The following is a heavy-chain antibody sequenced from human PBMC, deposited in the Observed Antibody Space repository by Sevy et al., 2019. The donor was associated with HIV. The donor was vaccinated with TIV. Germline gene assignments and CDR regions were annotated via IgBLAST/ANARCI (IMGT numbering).Heavy chain of an antibody. CDR3: AHRGGVQFYDSSGYYSRAEYFHP. CDR2: IYWNENQ. J-gene: IGHJ1*01. D-gene: IGHD3-22*01. Sequence: SGPTLVKPTQTLTLTCTFSGFSLSSSGEGVGWIRQPPGKALEWLANIYWNENQRYSPSLKSRLTITKDTSKNQVVLTMTNMDPVDTATYYCAHRGGVQFYDSSGYYSRAEYFHPWGQGTLITVSS. V-gene: IGHV2-5*01. CDR1: GFSLSSSGEG.